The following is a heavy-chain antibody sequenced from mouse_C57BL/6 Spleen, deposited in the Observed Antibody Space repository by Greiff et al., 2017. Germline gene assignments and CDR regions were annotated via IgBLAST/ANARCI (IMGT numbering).Heavy chain of an antibody. V-gene: IGHV7-1*01. J-gene: IGHJ4*01. Sequence: EVKLVESGGGLVQSGRSLRLSCATSGFTFSDFYMEWVRQAPGKGLEWIAASRNKANDYTTEYSASVKGRFIVSRDASQSILYLQMNALRAEDTAIYYCARDDGFYYAMDYWGQGTSVTVSS. CDR3: ARDDGFYYAMDY. CDR2: SRNKANDYTT. CDR1: GFTFSDFY.